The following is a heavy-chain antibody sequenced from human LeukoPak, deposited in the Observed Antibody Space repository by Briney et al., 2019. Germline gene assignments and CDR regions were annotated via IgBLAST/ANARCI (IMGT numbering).Heavy chain of an antibody. Sequence: GASVKVSCKASRYTFTGYYMHWVRQAPGQGLEWMGWINPNSGGTNYAQKFQGRVTMTRDTSISTAYMELSRLRSDDTAVYYCARASHDYGDYSHFDYWGQGTLVTVSS. D-gene: IGHD4-17*01. J-gene: IGHJ4*02. CDR3: ARASHDYGDYSHFDY. CDR2: INPNSGGT. V-gene: IGHV1-2*02. CDR1: RYTFTGYY.